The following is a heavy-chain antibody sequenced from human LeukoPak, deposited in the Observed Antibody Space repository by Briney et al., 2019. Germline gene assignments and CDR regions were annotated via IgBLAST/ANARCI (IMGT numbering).Heavy chain of an antibody. V-gene: IGHV1-18*01. Sequence: AAVNVPLKASGYTFTSHGISWVRLAPGQGLEWIGWISAYNVNTNYAQKLQGRDTMTTATSTSTAYMELRSLRSDDTAVYYGARDGLEYYYDSSGYYFSAYWGQGTRVTVSS. CDR2: ISAYNVNT. CDR1: GYTFTSHG. J-gene: IGHJ4*02. CDR3: ARDGLEYYYDSSGYYFSAY. D-gene: IGHD3-22*01.